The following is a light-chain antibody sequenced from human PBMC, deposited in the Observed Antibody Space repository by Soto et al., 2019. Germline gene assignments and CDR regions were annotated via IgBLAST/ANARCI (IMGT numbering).Light chain of an antibody. CDR3: QQYHNWPLIT. CDR1: QSVNSN. J-gene: IGKJ5*01. CDR2: GAS. V-gene: IGKV3-15*01. Sequence: EIEMTQSPGTLSVSPGERVILSCRASQSVNSNLAWYQQKPGQTPRLLISGASTRATGIPVRFSGSGSGTEFTLTISSLQSEDFAVYYCQQYHNWPLITFGQGTRLEI.